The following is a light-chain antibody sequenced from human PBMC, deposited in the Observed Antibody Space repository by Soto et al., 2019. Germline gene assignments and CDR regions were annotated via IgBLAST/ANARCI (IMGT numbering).Light chain of an antibody. V-gene: IGKV3-20*01. CDR1: QSVSSSY. CDR2: GAS. J-gene: IGKJ1*01. Sequence: LSKSAVTVSLSPGERAPLXCRVSQSVSSSYLAWYQQKPGQAPRLLIYGASSRATGIPDRFSGSGSGTDFTLTISRLEPEDFALYYCQQSGSPPWTFGQGAKVDVK. CDR3: QQSGSPPWT.